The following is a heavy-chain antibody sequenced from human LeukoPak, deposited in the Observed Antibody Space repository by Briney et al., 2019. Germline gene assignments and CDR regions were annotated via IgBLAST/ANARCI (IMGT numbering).Heavy chain of an antibody. CDR1: GFTFSSNS. CDR2: ISSTGGTI. V-gene: IGHV3-48*04. Sequence: GGSLRPSCAASGFTFSSNSMNWVRQAPGKGLEWVSYISSTGGTIYYADSMKGRFTISRDNAKNSLYLQMNTLRVEDTAVYYCTRDLMDYDVSTGLHHYYMDVWGQGTTVTVSS. J-gene: IGHJ6*02. CDR3: TRDLMDYDVSTGLHHYYMDV. D-gene: IGHD3-9*01.